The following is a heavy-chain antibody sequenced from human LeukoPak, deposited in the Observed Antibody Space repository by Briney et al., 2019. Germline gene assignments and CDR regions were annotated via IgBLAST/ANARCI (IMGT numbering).Heavy chain of an antibody. V-gene: IGHV3-53*01. J-gene: IGHJ4*02. D-gene: IGHD1-26*01. CDR1: GFTVSSNY. CDR3: ASGFSVVGATTFDY. Sequence: GGSLRLSCAASGFTVSSNYMSWVRQAPGKGLEWVSVIYSGGSTYYADSVKGRFTISRDNSKNTLHLQMNSLRAEDTAVYYCASGFSVVGATTFDYWGQGTLVTVSS. CDR2: IYSGGST.